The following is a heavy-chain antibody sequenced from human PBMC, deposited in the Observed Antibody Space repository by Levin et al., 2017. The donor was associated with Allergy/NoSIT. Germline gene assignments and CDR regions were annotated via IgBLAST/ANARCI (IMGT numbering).Heavy chain of an antibody. V-gene: IGHV3-74*01. CDR1: GFTFSSYW. CDR2: INGDGSST. Sequence: GASVKVSCAASGFTFSSYWMHWVRQAPGKGLVWVSRINGDGSSTNYADSVKGRFTISRDNAKNTLYLQMNSLRSDDTALYYCARALIVGATSGGDYWGQGTLVTVSS. J-gene: IGHJ4*02. D-gene: IGHD1-26*01. CDR3: ARALIVGATSGGDY.